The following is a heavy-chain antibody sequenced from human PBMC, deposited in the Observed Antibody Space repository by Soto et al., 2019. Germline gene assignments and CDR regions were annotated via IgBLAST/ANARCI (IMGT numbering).Heavy chain of an antibody. CDR1: GFTFSSYG. CDR3: ARDDYDSSGCYYVDY. D-gene: IGHD3-22*01. J-gene: IGHJ4*02. V-gene: IGHV3-33*01. Sequence: QVQLVESGGGVVQPVRSLRLSCAASGFTFSSYGMHWVRQAPGKGLEWVAVIWYDGSNKYYADSLKGRFTISRDNSKKTLYLQVNSLRAEDTAVYFCARDDYDSSGCYYVDYWGQGTLVTVSS. CDR2: IWYDGSNK.